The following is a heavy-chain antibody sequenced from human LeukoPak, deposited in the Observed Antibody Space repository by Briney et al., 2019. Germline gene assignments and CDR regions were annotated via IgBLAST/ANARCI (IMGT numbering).Heavy chain of an antibody. Sequence: SETLSLTCAVYGGSFSGYYWSWISQPPGKGLEWIGEINHSGSTNYNPSLKSRVTISVDTSKNQFSLKLSSVTAADTAVYYCARGIIVGAKFDYWGQGTLVTVSS. J-gene: IGHJ4*02. CDR3: ARGIIVGAKFDY. CDR2: INHSGST. CDR1: GGSFSGYY. D-gene: IGHD1-26*01. V-gene: IGHV4-34*01.